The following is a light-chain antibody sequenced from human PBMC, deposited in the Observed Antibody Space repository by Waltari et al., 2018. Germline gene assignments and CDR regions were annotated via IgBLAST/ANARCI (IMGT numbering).Light chain of an antibody. CDR2: WAS. Sequence: DIVMTQSPDSLAVSLGERATINCKSSQSVVSRSDNKKYLAWHQQKPGQPPKLLISWASTRESGVPDRFSGSGSGTDFTLTISSLQAEDVAVYYCQQHYSDPLTFGGGTKVEIK. CDR3: QQHYSDPLT. J-gene: IGKJ4*01. CDR1: QSVVSRSDNKKY. V-gene: IGKV4-1*01.